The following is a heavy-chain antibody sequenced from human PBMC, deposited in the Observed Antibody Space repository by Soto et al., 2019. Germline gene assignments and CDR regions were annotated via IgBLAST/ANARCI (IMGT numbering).Heavy chain of an antibody. CDR2: IYYSGST. V-gene: IGHV4-59*01. D-gene: IGHD1-1*01. Sequence: SETLSLTCTVSGGSISSYYWSWIRQPPGKGLEWIGYIYYSGSTNYNPSLKSRVTISVDTSKNQFSLKLSSVTAADTAVYYCAKQNWNDGMDAFDIWGQGTMVTVSS. J-gene: IGHJ3*02. CDR1: GGSISSYY. CDR3: AKQNWNDGMDAFDI.